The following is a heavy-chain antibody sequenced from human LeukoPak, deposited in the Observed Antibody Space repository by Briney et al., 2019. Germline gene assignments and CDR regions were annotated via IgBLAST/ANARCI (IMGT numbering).Heavy chain of an antibody. Sequence: GGSLRLSCAASGFTFNTNAMNWVRQAPGKGLEWVSAISGSGGSTYYADSVKGRFTISRDNSKNTLYLQINSLRAEDTAVYYCAKDALWFPTYWGQGTLVTVSS. J-gene: IGHJ4*02. D-gene: IGHD3-10*01. CDR1: GFTFNTNA. CDR3: AKDALWFPTY. CDR2: ISGSGGST. V-gene: IGHV3-23*01.